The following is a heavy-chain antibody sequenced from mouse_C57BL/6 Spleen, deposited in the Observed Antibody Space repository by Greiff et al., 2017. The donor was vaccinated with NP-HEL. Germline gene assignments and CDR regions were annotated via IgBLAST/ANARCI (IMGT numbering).Heavy chain of an antibody. V-gene: IGHV1-53*01. J-gene: IGHJ2*01. CDR3: AREGGYYYGSSYERDY. Sequence: QVQLQQSGTELVKPGASVKLSCKASGYTFTSYWMHWVKQRPGQGLEWIGNINPSNGGTNYNEKFKSKATLTVDKSSSTAYMQLSSLTSEDSAVYYCAREGGYYYGSSYERDYWGQGTTLTVSS. CDR1: GYTFTSYW. D-gene: IGHD1-1*01. CDR2: INPSNGGT.